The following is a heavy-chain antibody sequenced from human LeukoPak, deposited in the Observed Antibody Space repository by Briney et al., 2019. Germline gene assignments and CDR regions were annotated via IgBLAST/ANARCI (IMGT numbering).Heavy chain of an antibody. CDR1: GYKFTDYY. V-gene: IGHV1-46*01. D-gene: IGHD5-18*01. J-gene: IGHJ4*02. Sequence: GASVKVSCKASGYKFTDYYIHWVRQAPGQGLEWMGIINPSGGSTSYAQKFQGRVTMTRDTSTSTVYMELSSLRSEDTAAYYCARAQLWSQYYFDYWGQGTLVTVSS. CDR3: ARAQLWSQYYFDY. CDR2: INPSGGST.